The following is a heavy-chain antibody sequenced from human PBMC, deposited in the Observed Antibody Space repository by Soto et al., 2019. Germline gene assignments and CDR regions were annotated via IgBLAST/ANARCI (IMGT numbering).Heavy chain of an antibody. CDR3: ARDLIVGATKRYYGMDV. Sequence: ASVKVSCKASGYTFTGYYMHWVRQAPGQGLEWMGWINPNSGGTNYAQKFQGWVTMTRDTSISTAYMELSRLRSDDTAVYYCARDLIVGATKRYYGMDVWGQGTTVTVSS. D-gene: IGHD1-26*01. V-gene: IGHV1-2*04. CDR2: INPNSGGT. CDR1: GYTFTGYY. J-gene: IGHJ6*02.